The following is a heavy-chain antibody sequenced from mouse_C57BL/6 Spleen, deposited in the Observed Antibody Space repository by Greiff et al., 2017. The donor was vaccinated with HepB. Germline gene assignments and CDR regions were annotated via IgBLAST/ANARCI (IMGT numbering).Heavy chain of an antibody. Sequence: EVKLVESGGGLVKPGGSLKLSCAASGFTFSSYAMSWVRQTPEKSLEWVATISDGGSYTYYPDNVKGRFTITRDNAKNNLYLQMSHLKSEDTAMYYGAREGGRGFDYWGQGTTLTVSS. CDR3: AREGGRGFDY. V-gene: IGHV5-4*01. D-gene: IGHD3-3*01. CDR1: GFTFSSYA. J-gene: IGHJ2*01. CDR2: ISDGGSYT.